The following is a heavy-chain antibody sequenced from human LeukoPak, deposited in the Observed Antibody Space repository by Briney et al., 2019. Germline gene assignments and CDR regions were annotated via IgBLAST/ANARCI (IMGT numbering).Heavy chain of an antibody. CDR2: IYTSGST. J-gene: IGHJ4*02. D-gene: IGHD3-22*01. Sequence: PSETLSLTCTVSGGSISSYYWSWIRQPAGKGLEWIGRIYTSGSTNYNPSLKSRVTMSVDTSKNQFSLKLSSVTAADTAVYYCARYTTYYYDSSGYYFDYWGQGTLVTVSS. V-gene: IGHV4-4*07. CDR3: ARYTTYYYDSSGYYFDY. CDR1: GGSISSYY.